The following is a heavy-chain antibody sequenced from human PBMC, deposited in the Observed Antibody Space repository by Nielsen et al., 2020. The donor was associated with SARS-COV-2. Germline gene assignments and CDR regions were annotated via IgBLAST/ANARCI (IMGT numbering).Heavy chain of an antibody. D-gene: IGHD1-26*01. Sequence: SETLSLTCTVSGGSISSGSYYWSWIRQPAGKGLEWIGRIYTSGSTNYNPSLKSRVTISVDTSKNQFSLKLSSVTAADTAVYYCARVKEWVEYYWGQGTLVTVSS. V-gene: IGHV4-61*02. CDR3: ARVKEWVEYY. J-gene: IGHJ4*02. CDR1: GGSISSGSYY. CDR2: IYTSGST.